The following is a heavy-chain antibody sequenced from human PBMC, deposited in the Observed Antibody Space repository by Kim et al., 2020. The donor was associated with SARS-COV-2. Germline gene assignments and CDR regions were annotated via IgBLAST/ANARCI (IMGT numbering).Heavy chain of an antibody. CDR1: GYTFTSYY. CDR3: ARGNSGWENEYYYYYGKDV. V-gene: IGHV1-46*04. J-gene: IGHJ6*02. Sequence: ASVKVSCKASGYTFTSYYMHWVRQAPGQGLEWMGIINPGGGSTRYAQKLQGRVTMTRDTSTSTVYMELSSLRSEDTAVYYCARGNSGWENEYYYYYGKDVWGQGTTVTVSS. D-gene: IGHD6-19*01. CDR2: INPGGGST.